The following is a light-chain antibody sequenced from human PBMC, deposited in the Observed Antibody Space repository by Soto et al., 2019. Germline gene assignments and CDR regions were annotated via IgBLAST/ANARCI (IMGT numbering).Light chain of an antibody. CDR2: DTS. Sequence: EVVLTQSPATLSFSPGERATLSCCSSQSVSSYLAWYQQKPGQAPRLLIYDTSTRATGIPARFSGSGSGTEFTLTISSRQSEDFAVYYCQQYNNWPPITFGQGTRLEIK. CDR3: QQYNNWPPIT. J-gene: IGKJ5*01. CDR1: QSVSSY. V-gene: IGKV3-15*01.